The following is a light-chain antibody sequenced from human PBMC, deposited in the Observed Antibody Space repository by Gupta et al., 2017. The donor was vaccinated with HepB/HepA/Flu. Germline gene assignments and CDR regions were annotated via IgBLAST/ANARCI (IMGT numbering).Light chain of an antibody. CDR3: NSRDSSGNPWV. J-gene: IGLJ3*02. CDR1: SLRSYY. CDR2: GKN. V-gene: IGLV3-19*01. Sequence: SSDLTQHTAVSVALGQTVRITCQADSLRSYYASWYQQKPGQAPVLVIYGKNNRPSGIPDRFSGSSSGTTASLTITGAQAEDEADYYCNSRDSSGNPWVFGGGTKLTVL.